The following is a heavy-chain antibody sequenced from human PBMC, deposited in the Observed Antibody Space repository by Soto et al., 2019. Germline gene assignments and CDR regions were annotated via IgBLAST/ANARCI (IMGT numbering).Heavy chain of an antibody. J-gene: IGHJ4*02. V-gene: IGHV1-18*01. D-gene: IGHD3-22*01. Sequence: ASVKVSCKASGYTFTSYGISWVRQAPGQGLEWMGWISAYNGNTNYAQKLQGRVTMTTDTSTSTAYMELRSLRSDDTAVYYCARPVGITMIVVVTPFDYWGQGTLVTVSS. CDR3: ARPVGITMIVVVTPFDY. CDR2: ISAYNGNT. CDR1: GYTFTSYG.